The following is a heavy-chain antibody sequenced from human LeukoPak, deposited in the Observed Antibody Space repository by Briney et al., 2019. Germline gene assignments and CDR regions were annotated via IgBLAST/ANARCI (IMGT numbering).Heavy chain of an antibody. D-gene: IGHD3-16*02. CDR2: IYYSGST. V-gene: IGHV4-39*07. CDR1: GGSISSSSYY. J-gene: IGHJ3*02. Sequence: SETLSLTCTVSGGSISSSSYYWGWIRQPPGKGLEWIGSIYYSGSTYYNPSLKSRVTISVDTSKNQFSLKLSSVTAADTAVYYCARGLMYYDYVWGSYRADAFDIWGQGTMVTVSS. CDR3: ARGLMYYDYVWGSYRADAFDI.